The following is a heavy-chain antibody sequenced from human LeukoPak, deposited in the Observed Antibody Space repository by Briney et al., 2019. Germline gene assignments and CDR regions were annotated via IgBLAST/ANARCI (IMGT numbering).Heavy chain of an antibody. D-gene: IGHD6-6*01. J-gene: IGHJ4*02. CDR3: ARGGAARPDF. CDR1: GFTFSSYE. CDR2: ISTSGNLI. Sequence: PGGSLRLSCAASGFTFSSYEMNWVRQAPGKGLEWVSYISTSGNLIYYADSVKGRFTISRDNAKNSLYLQMNSLRVEDTAVYYCARGGAARPDFWGQGTLVTVSS. V-gene: IGHV3-48*03.